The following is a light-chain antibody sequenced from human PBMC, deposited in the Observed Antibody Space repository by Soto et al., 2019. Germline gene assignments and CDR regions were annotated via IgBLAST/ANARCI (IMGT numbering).Light chain of an antibody. CDR1: SSDVGSYNL. Sequence: QAVVTQPASVSGSPGQSITISCTGISSDVGSYNLVSWYQQHPGKAPKAMIYEGSKRPSGVSSRFSGSQSGNTASLTISGLQAEDEADYYCCSYAGGSALNYVFGTGTKLTVL. CDR3: CSYAGGSALNYV. J-gene: IGLJ1*01. CDR2: EGS. V-gene: IGLV2-23*01.